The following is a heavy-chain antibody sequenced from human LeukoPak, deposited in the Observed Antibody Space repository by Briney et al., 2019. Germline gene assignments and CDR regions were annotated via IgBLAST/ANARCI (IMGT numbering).Heavy chain of an antibody. CDR2: ISGTGDST. Sequence: AGGSLRLSCAASGFTFSTDAMTWVRQAPGKGLEWISSISGTGDSTHYVDSVKGRFTISRDNSKSTVYLQMNSLRAEDTAIYYCAKLHYDSSGYAPEYAFDIWGQGTMVTVSS. V-gene: IGHV3-23*01. CDR1: GFTFSTDA. CDR3: AKLHYDSSGYAPEYAFDI. D-gene: IGHD3-22*01. J-gene: IGHJ3*02.